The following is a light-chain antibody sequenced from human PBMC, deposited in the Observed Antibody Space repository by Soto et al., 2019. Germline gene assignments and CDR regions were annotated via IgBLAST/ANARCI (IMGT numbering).Light chain of an antibody. Sequence: EILLTQSPVTTSLSPGERATLSCRASQSVSSNLAWYQQKPGQAPRLLIYGASNRATGIPDRFSGSGSGTDFTLTISRLEPEDFAVYYCQQYGSSGTFGQGTKVDI. V-gene: IGKV3-20*01. CDR2: GAS. CDR3: QQYGSSGT. CDR1: QSVSSN. J-gene: IGKJ1*01.